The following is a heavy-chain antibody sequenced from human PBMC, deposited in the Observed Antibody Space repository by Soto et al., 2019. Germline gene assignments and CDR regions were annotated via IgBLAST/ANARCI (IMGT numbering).Heavy chain of an antibody. Sequence: EVQLVESGGGLVQPGGSLRLSCSVSGFTFSNYAMHWVRQAPGEGLEYVSGITSDGDSTYHADSVKGRFTISRDNSKNTLYLHMSSLRVEDTAIYYCVKGNQLLRYYFEFWGQGTLVTVSS. CDR1: GFTFSNYA. CDR3: VKGNQLLRYYFEF. D-gene: IGHD2-15*01. J-gene: IGHJ4*02. V-gene: IGHV3-64D*06. CDR2: ITSDGDST.